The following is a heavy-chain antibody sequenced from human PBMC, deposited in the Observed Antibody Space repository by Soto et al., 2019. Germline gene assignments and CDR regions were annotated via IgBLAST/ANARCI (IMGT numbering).Heavy chain of an antibody. V-gene: IGHV3-23*01. CDR2: ISGSGGST. CDR3: ANNYYDSSGYPYPLL. J-gene: IGHJ4*02. D-gene: IGHD3-22*01. Sequence: PGGSLRLSCAASGFTFSSYAMSWVRQAPGKGLEWVSAISGSGGSTYFADSVKGRFTISRDNSKNTLYLQMNSLRAEDTAVHYCANNYYDSSGYPYPLLWAQGTLVTVSS. CDR1: GFTFSSYA.